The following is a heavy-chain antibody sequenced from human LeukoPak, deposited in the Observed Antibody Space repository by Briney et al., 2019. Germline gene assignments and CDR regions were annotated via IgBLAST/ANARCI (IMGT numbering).Heavy chain of an antibody. Sequence: GGSLRLSCAASGFTSSSYALHWVRQAPGKRLEYVSAISTDGRGTYYANSVKGRFSISRDNSRNTLYLQMGSVRAEDMAVYHCARWGSTSCYDYWGQGTLVTVSS. CDR3: ARWGSTSCYDY. D-gene: IGHD2-2*01. V-gene: IGHV3-64*01. J-gene: IGHJ4*02. CDR1: GFTSSSYA. CDR2: ISTDGRGT.